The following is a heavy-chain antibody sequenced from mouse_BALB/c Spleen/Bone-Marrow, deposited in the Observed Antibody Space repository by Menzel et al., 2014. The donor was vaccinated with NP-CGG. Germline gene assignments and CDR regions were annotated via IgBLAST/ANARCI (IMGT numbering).Heavy chain of an antibody. Sequence: DVQLQESGPELVKPGASVKISCMASGYTFTDYSMHWVKQSHGKSLEWIGYIYPYNGGTGYNQNFKSKATLTVDNSYRTAYMELRSLTSEDSAVYYCAAHGAYWGQGTLVTVSA. V-gene: IGHV1S29*02. J-gene: IGHJ3*01. CDR1: GYTFTDYS. CDR2: IYPYNGGT. CDR3: AAHGAY.